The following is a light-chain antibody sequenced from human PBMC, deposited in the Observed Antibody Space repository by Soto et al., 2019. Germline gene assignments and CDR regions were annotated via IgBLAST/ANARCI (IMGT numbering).Light chain of an antibody. Sequence: EIVLTQSPATLSLSPGERATLSCRASQSVSSYLAWYQQKPGQAPRLLIYDASNRATGIPARFSGSGSGTEFTLTISSLEPEDFAVHYCQQRSNWPKYTFGHGTKLEIK. V-gene: IGKV3-11*01. CDR3: QQRSNWPKYT. CDR1: QSVSSY. J-gene: IGKJ2*01. CDR2: DAS.